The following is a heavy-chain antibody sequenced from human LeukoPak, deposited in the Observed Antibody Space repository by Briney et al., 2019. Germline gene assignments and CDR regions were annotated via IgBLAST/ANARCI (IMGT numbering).Heavy chain of an antibody. D-gene: IGHD6-13*01. CDR3: ARARSSSWLGRLGYMDV. V-gene: IGHV4-34*01. Sequence: SETLSLTCAVYGGSFSGYYWSWIRQPPGKGLEWIGEINHSGSTNYNPSLKSRVTISVDTSKNQFSLKLSSVTAADTAVYYCARARSSSWLGRLGYMDVWGKGTTVTVSS. CDR2: INHSGST. CDR1: GGSFSGYY. J-gene: IGHJ6*03.